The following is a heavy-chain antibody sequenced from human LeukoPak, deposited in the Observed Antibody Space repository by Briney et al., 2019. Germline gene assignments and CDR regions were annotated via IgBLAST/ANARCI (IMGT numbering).Heavy chain of an antibody. CDR3: ARDKHYYDSSNYV. Sequence: GGSLRLSCAASGFTFNDYGMSWVRHGPGKGLEWVSGINWNGGTTGYADSVKGRFTISRDNAKNSLYLQMNSLRAEDTALYYCARDKHYYDSSNYVWGQGTLVTVSS. D-gene: IGHD3-22*01. CDR1: GFTFNDYG. J-gene: IGHJ4*02. V-gene: IGHV3-20*04. CDR2: INWNGGTT.